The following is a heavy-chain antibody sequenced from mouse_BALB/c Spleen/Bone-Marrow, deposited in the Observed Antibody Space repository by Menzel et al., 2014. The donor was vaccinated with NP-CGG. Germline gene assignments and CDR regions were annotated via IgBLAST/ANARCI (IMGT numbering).Heavy chain of an antibody. V-gene: IGHV5-6*01. D-gene: IGHD1-1*01. J-gene: IGHJ2*01. CDR1: GFTFSSYG. Sequence: EAQLVESGGDLVKPGGTLKLSCAASGFTFSSYGMSWVRQTPDKRLEWEATISSGGTYTCYPDSVKGRFTISRDNAKNSLYLQMSSLKSEDTAMYYCARQIYYYGSSPFDYWGQGTTLTVSS. CDR3: ARQIYYYGSSPFDY. CDR2: ISSGGTYT.